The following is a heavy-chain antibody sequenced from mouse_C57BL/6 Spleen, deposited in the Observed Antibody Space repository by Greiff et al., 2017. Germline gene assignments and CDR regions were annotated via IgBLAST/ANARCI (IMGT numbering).Heavy chain of an antibody. CDR1: GFTFSSYT. CDR3: ARRGPRSSTYAMDY. J-gene: IGHJ4*01. CDR2: ISGGGGNT. Sequence: EVMLVESGGGLVKPGGSLKLSCAASGFTFSSYTMSWVRQTPEKRLEWVATISGGGGNTYYTDSVKGRFPISRDNAKNTLYLQMSSLRSEDTALYYCARRGPRSSTYAMDYWGQGTSVTVSS. D-gene: IGHD1-1*01. V-gene: IGHV5-9*01.